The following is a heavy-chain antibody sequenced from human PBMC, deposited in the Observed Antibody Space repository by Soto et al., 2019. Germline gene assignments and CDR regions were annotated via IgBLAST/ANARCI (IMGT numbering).Heavy chain of an antibody. V-gene: IGHV3-48*01. D-gene: IGHD2-21*02. J-gene: IGHJ6*03. CDR2: ISSSGSTI. Sequence: GGSLRLSCAASGFTFNSNSMNWVRQAPGKGLEWISYISSSGSTIDYADSVKGRFTISRDNAKNSLYLQMNSLRAEDTAVYYCARVGVTRDYHSYYMDVWGKGTTVTVSS. CDR1: GFTFNSNS. CDR3: ARVGVTRDYHSYYMDV.